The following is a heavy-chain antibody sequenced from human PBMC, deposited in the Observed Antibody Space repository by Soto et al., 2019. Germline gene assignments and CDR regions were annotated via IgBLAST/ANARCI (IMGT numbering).Heavy chain of an antibody. V-gene: IGHV4-39*01. D-gene: IGHD6-19*01. CDR3: ARHAVHSSGFTEY. Sequence: SETLSLTCTVSGGSISSSSYYRGWIRQPPGKGLEWIGSIYYSGSTYYNPSLKSRVTISVDTSKNQFSLKLSSVTAADTAVYYCARHAVHSSGFTEYWGQGTRVTVSS. J-gene: IGHJ4*02. CDR1: GGSISSSSYY. CDR2: IYYSGST.